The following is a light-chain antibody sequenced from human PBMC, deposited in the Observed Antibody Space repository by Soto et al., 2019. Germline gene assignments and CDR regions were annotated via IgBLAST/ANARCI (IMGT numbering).Light chain of an antibody. Sequence: EIVLTQSPATLSLSPGERATPSXGXXQSIYSNVAWYQQRPGQAPRLLIYRASTRATGTPARFSGSGSGTEFTLTISSLQSEDFTVYSCLQYHNLWAFCQGTKVDIK. CDR3: LQYHNLWA. J-gene: IGKJ1*01. CDR2: RAS. V-gene: IGKV3-15*01. CDR1: QSIYSN.